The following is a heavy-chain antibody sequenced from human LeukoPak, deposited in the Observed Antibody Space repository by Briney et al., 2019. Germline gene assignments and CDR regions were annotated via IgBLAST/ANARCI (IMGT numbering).Heavy chain of an antibody. CDR1: GGSFSGYY. CDR2: INHSGST. J-gene: IGHJ3*02. CDR3: ARGIAAAGAYAFDI. D-gene: IGHD6-13*01. V-gene: IGHV4-34*01. Sequence: SETLSLTCAVYGGSFSGYYWNWIRQPPGKGLEWIGEINHSGSTNYNPSLKSRVTVSLDTSKNQFSLKLSSVTAADTAVYYCARGIAAAGAYAFDIWGQGTMVTVSS.